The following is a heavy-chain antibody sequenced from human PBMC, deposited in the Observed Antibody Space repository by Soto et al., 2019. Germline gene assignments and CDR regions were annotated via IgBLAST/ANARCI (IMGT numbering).Heavy chain of an antibody. CDR3: SHRVLRTVFGLVATSASYFDF. Sequence: QITLNESGPTQVKPRQTLTLTCTFSGFSLTTSGVGVGWIRQSPGKAPEWLALIYWDVDKRYSPSLKSRLTITKDASKNQVVLTMADLDPADTATYYCSHRVLRTVFGLVATSASYFDFWGQGTPVAVSS. CDR2: IYWDVDK. CDR1: GFSLTTSGVG. V-gene: IGHV2-5*02. J-gene: IGHJ4*02. D-gene: IGHD3-3*01.